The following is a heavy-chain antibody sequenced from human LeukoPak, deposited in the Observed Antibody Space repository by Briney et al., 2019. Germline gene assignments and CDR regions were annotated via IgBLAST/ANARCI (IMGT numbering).Heavy chain of an antibody. V-gene: IGHV3-66*01. CDR3: AKSTGPGNYGLWNFDY. D-gene: IGHD4-17*01. CDR1: GFTVSSNY. J-gene: IGHJ4*02. CDR2: IYSCGST. Sequence: GGSLRLSCAASGFTVSSNYMSWVRQAPGKGLEWVSVIYSCGSTYYADSVKGRFTISRDNSKNTLYLQMNSLRAEDTAVYYCAKSTGPGNYGLWNFDYWGQGTLVTVSS.